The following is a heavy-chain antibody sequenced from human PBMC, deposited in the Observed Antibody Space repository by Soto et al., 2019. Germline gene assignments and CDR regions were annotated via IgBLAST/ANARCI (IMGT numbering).Heavy chain of an antibody. D-gene: IGHD3-3*01. CDR3: ARKQRKPAPFWN. J-gene: IGHJ4*02. Sequence: SETLSLTCVVSGFSINSNNWWVWIRQPPGKGLEWIRDIYYTGSTFYSPSLKNRVTMSVDSAKGQFSLKLSSVTAVDTAVYYCARKQRKPAPFWNWGQGALVTVSS. V-gene: IGHV4-28*01. CDR1: GFSINSNNW. CDR2: IYYTGST.